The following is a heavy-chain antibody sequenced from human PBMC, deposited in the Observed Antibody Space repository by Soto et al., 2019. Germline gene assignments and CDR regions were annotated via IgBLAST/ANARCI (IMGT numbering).Heavy chain of an antibody. CDR3: ARGTRDESIVVVTATQSDAFDI. Sequence: SVKVSCKASGGTFSSYAISWVRPAPGQGLEWMGGIIPIFGTANYAQKCQGRVTITADDSTWTAYMVLSSLSSEDTAVYDCARGTRDESIVVVTATQSDAFDIGGQGTMVTVS. D-gene: IGHD2-21*02. CDR2: IIPIFGTA. CDR1: GGTFSSYA. J-gene: IGHJ3*02. V-gene: IGHV1-69*13.